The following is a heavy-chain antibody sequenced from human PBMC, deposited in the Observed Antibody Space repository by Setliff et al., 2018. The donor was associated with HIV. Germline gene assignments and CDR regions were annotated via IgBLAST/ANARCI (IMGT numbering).Heavy chain of an antibody. V-gene: IGHV4-34*01. CDR2: IDHSGRT. D-gene: IGHD3-10*01. CDR1: GGSFNDQY. Sequence: SETLSLTCAVYGGSFNDQYWTWIRQAPGKGLEWIADIDHSGRTNYNPSLKSRVTISVDTSKNHFSLNLSSVTAADTAVYYCARLILRGVINYWGQGTLVTVSS. CDR3: ARLILRGVINY. J-gene: IGHJ4*02.